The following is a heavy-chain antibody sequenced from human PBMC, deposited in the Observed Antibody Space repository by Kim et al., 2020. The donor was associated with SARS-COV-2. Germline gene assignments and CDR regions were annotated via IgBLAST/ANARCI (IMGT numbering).Heavy chain of an antibody. CDR3: AKDLLDLWFGELPLNWFDP. CDR1: GFTFSSYG. D-gene: IGHD3-10*01. V-gene: IGHV3-30*18. Sequence: GRSLRRSRAASGFTFSSYGMHWVRQAPGKGLEWVAGISYDGSNKYYADSVKGRFTISRDNSKNTLYLQMNSLRAEDTAVYYCAKDLLDLWFGELPLNWFDPWGQGTLVTVSS. J-gene: IGHJ5*02. CDR2: ISYDGSNK.